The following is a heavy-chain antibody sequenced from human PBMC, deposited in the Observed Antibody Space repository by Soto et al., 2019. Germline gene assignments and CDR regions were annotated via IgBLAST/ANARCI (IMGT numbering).Heavy chain of an antibody. CDR1: GYTITSYN. Sequence: QVQLVQSGAEVKKPGASVKVSCKASGYTITSYNINWVRQATGQGLEWMGWMNPNSGNTGYAQKFQGSVTMTRNTPRRTGYKGLSSPRSADTAVYYCERGPNWGFDYWGQGTLVTVSA. V-gene: IGHV1-8*01. D-gene: IGHD7-27*01. CDR3: ERGPNWGFDY. J-gene: IGHJ4*02. CDR2: MNPNSGNT.